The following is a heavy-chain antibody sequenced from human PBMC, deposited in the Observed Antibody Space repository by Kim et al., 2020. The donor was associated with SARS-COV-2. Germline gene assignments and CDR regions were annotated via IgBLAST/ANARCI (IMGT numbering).Heavy chain of an antibody. Sequence: GSLRLSCAASGFSFSAHAMSWVRQAPGQGLEWVASITSDAATTYYADSVAGRFTISRDNSRNTLFLQSNSLRADDTAVYYCAKDRPNYYGSNGNYYRIGGDCWGQGTLVTVSS. CDR3: AKDRPNYYGSNGNYYRIGGDC. V-gene: IGHV3-23*01. CDR1: GFSFSAHA. D-gene: IGHD3-10*01. J-gene: IGHJ4*02. CDR2: ITSDAATT.